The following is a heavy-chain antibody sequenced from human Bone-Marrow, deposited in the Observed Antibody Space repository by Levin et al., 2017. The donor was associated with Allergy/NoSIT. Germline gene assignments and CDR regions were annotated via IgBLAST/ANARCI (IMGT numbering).Heavy chain of an antibody. Sequence: GSLRLSCNVSGVSINNYFWTWIRQPPGKGLEWIGYIYSTATTSYNPSLKSGVTMPIDTSKNQMALKLSSVTAAETAVYYCARAGDWESSVWYGTKDYAMDGWGQGTTVTVSS. D-gene: IGHD6-19*01. CDR2: IYSTATT. J-gene: IGHJ6*02. CDR3: ARAGDWESSVWYGTKDYAMDG. V-gene: IGHV4-59*01. CDR1: GVSINNYF.